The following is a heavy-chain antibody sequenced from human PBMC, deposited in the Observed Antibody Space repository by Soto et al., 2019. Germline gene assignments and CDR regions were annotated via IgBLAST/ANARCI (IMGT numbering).Heavy chain of an antibody. Sequence: NPSETLSLTCTVSGGSISSYYWSWIRQPPGKGLEWIGYIYYSGSTNYNPSLKSRVTISVDTSKNQFSLKLSSVTAADTAVYYCARVHPSGATIFGVAPYGMDVWGQGTTVTVSS. D-gene: IGHD3-3*01. CDR3: ARVHPSGATIFGVAPYGMDV. V-gene: IGHV4-59*01. CDR1: GGSISSYY. J-gene: IGHJ6*02. CDR2: IYYSGST.